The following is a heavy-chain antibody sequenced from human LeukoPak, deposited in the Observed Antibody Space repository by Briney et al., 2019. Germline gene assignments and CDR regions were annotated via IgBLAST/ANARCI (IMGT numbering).Heavy chain of an antibody. CDR3: ARDPQSLWPPDGSGY. Sequence: SETLSLTCAVYGGSFSGYYWSWIRQPPGKGLEWIGEINHSGSTNYNPSLKSRVTISVDTSKNQFSLKLSSVTAADTAMYYCARDPQSLWPPDGSGYWGQGTLVTVSS. V-gene: IGHV4-34*01. D-gene: IGHD3-10*01. CDR1: GGSFSGYY. J-gene: IGHJ4*02. CDR2: INHSGST.